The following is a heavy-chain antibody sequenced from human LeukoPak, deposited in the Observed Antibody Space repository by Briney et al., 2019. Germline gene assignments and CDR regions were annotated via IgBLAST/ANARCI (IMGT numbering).Heavy chain of an antibody. CDR2: IIPIFGTA. CDR1: GGSFSSYA. CDR3: ARETEYSSSSWFDP. Sequence: SVKVSCKASGGSFSSYAVSWVRQAPGHRLEWMGGIIPIFGTATSAQKFQAGVTITADESTTTAYMELSSLRSEDTAVYYCARETEYSSSSWFDPWGQGTLVTVSS. D-gene: IGHD6-6*01. J-gene: IGHJ5*02. V-gene: IGHV1-69*13.